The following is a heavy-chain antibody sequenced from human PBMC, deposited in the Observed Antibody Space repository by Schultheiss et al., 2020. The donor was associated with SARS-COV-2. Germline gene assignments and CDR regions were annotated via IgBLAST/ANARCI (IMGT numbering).Heavy chain of an antibody. CDR3: ARSVGVAAAGPYNWFDP. CDR1: GYSFTRHW. CDR2: IDPSDSYT. J-gene: IGHJ5*02. V-gene: IGHV5-10-1*04. Sequence: GESLKISCKGSGYSFTRHWIGWVRQMPGKGLEWMGRIDPSDSYTNYSPSFQGQVTISADKSISTAYLQWSSLKASDTAMYYCARSVGVAAAGPYNWFDPWGQGTLVTVSS. D-gene: IGHD6-13*01.